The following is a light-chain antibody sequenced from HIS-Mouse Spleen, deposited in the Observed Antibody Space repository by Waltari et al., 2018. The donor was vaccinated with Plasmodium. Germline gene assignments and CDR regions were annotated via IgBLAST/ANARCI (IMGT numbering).Light chain of an antibody. CDR3: QVWDSSSDHRV. Sequence: SYVLTPPPSVSVAPGQTARIPCGGNNIGSKSVHWYQQKQGQAPVLVVYDDSDRPSGIPERFSGSNSGNTATLTISRVEAGDEADYYCQVWDSSSDHRVFGGGTKLTVL. CDR2: DDS. V-gene: IGLV3-21*02. CDR1: NIGSKS. J-gene: IGLJ3*02.